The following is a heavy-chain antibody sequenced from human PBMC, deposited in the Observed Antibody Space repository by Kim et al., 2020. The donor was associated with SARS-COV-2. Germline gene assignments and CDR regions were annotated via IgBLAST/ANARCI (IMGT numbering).Heavy chain of an antibody. V-gene: IGHV3-23*01. J-gene: IGHJ6*02. CDR1: GFTFSSYA. D-gene: IGHD3-10*01. CDR2: ISGSGGST. Sequence: GGSLRLSCAASGFTFSSYAMSWVRQAPGKGLEWVSAISGSGGSTYYADSVKGRFTISRDNSKNTLYLQMNSLRAEDTAVYYCAKGWEVRGSRVNYYYYYGMDVWGQGTTVTVSS. CDR3: AKGWEVRGSRVNYYYYYGMDV.